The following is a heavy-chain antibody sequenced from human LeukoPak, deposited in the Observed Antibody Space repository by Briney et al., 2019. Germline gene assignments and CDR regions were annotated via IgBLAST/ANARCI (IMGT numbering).Heavy chain of an antibody. CDR2: ISGSSSTI. CDR3: ARDGGYSYGYPFDY. J-gene: IGHJ4*02. Sequence: PGGSLRLSWAASGFSFSSWSMSWVRQARGKVREWGSYISGSSSTICYADSVKGRFTISRDNAKNSLYLQMNSLRDDDTPVYYCARDGGYSYGYPFDYWGQGTLVTVSS. V-gene: IGHV3-48*02. D-gene: IGHD5-18*01. CDR1: GFSFSSWS.